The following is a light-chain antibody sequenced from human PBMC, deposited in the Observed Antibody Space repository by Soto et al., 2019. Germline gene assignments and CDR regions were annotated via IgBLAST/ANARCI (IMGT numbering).Light chain of an antibody. CDR3: QSYDSSLSGWV. CDR1: SSNIGAGYG. CDR2: GNS. J-gene: IGLJ3*02. Sequence: QSVLAQPPSVSGAPGQRVTISCTGRSSNIGAGYGVHWYQQLPGTAPKLLSYGNSNRPSGVPDRFSGSKSGTSASLAITGLQAEDEADYHCQSYDSSLSGWVFGGGTKVTVL. V-gene: IGLV1-40*01.